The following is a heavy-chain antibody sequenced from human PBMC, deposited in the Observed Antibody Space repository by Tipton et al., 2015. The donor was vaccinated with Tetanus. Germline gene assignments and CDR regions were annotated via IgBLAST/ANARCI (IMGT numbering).Heavy chain of an antibody. D-gene: IGHD2-15*01. V-gene: IGHV4-4*07. CDR1: GGSISSYY. J-gene: IGHJ5*02. Sequence: TLSLTCTVSGGSISSYYWSWIRQPAGKGLEWIGRIYTSGSTNYNPSLKSRVTMSVDTSKNQFSLKLSSVTAADTAVYYCARAYCSGGSCYGGWFDPWGQGTLVTVSS. CDR2: IYTSGST. CDR3: ARAYCSGGSCYGGWFDP.